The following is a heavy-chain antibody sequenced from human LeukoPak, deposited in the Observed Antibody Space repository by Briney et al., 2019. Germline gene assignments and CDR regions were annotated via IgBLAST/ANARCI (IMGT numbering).Heavy chain of an antibody. J-gene: IGHJ4*02. CDR3: ARGDFWSGYDNRLDY. D-gene: IGHD3-3*01. CDR2: INSGGSST. CDR1: GFTFSSYW. Sequence: PGGSLRLSCAASGFTFSSYWMHWVRQAPGKGLVWVSRINSGGSSTSYADSVKGRFTISRDNAKNTLYLQMNSLRAEDTAVYYCARGDFWSGYDNRLDYWGQGTLVTVSS. V-gene: IGHV3-74*01.